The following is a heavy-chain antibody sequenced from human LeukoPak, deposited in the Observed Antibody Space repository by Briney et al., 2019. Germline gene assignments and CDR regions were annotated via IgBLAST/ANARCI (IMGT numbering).Heavy chain of an antibody. CDR1: GYTFTSYG. CDR3: ARGNTAMAPNFDY. J-gene: IGHJ4*02. V-gene: IGHV1-8*01. CDR2: MNPNSGNT. D-gene: IGHD5-18*01. Sequence: GASVKVSCKASGYTFTSYGINWVRQATGQGLEWMGWMNPNSGNTGCAQKFQGRVTMTRNTSISTAYMELSSLRSEDTAVYYCARGNTAMAPNFDYWGQGTLVTVSS.